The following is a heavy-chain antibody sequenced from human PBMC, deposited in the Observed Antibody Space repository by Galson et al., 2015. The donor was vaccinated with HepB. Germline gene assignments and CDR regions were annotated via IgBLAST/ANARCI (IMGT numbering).Heavy chain of an antibody. D-gene: IGHD3-22*01. CDR2: IYHSGST. V-gene: IGHV4-38-2*02. CDR1: GYSISSGYY. CDR3: ATMTTRWEIVVRAPFQH. Sequence: DTLSLTCTVSGYSISSGYYWGWIRQPPGKGLEWIGSIYHSGSTYYNPSLKSRVTISVDTSKNQFSLKLSSVTAADTAVYYCATMTTRWEIVVRAPFQHWGQGTLVTVSS. J-gene: IGHJ1*01.